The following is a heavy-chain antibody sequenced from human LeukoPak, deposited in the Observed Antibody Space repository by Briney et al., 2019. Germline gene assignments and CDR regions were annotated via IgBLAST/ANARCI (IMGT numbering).Heavy chain of an antibody. CDR1: GFTFSGNS. CDR2: ISSSGSHI. CDR3: ARSYYDSKSHGAFDL. J-gene: IGHJ3*01. Sequence: PGGSLRLSCAASGFTFSGNSLNWVRQAPGRGLEWVSSISSSGSHIYYPDSVKGRFSVSRDNAKKALYLQMNSLRAEDTAVYYCARSYYDSKSHGAFDLWGQGTMVTVSS. V-gene: IGHV3-21*01. D-gene: IGHD3-22*01.